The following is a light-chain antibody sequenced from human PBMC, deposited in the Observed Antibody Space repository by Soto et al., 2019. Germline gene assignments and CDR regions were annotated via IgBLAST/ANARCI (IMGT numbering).Light chain of an antibody. Sequence: DIQMTQSPSSLSASVGDSVTITCRASQRISSSLNWYQQKPGKAPKLLIYAASNLQSGVPSRFSGSGYGTDFTLTISSLQPEDFATYFCQKSYSAPYTFGQGTKLVIK. CDR3: QKSYSAPYT. CDR1: QRISSS. V-gene: IGKV1-39*01. CDR2: AAS. J-gene: IGKJ2*01.